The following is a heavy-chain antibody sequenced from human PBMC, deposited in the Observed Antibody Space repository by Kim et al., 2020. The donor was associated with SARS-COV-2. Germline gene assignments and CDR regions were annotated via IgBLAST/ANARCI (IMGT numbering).Heavy chain of an antibody. CDR2: ISAYNGNT. V-gene: IGHV1-18*01. CDR1: GYTFTSYG. Sequence: ASVKVSCKASGYTFTSYGISWVRQAPGQGLEWMGWISAYNGNTNYAQKLQGRVTMTTDTSTSTAYMELRSLRSDDTAVYYCARGTGQWLVPSDAFDIWGQGTMVTVSS. J-gene: IGHJ3*02. CDR3: ARGTGQWLVPSDAFDI. D-gene: IGHD6-19*01.